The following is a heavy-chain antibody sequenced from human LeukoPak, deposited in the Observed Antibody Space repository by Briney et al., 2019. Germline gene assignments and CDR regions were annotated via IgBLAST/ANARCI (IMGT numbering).Heavy chain of an antibody. CDR2: IQYDGSYE. Sequence: QSGGSLRLSCAASRFTFSSYGMHWVRQAPGKGLEWVAYIQYDGSYEQYADSVKGRFSISRDSSKNILYLQMNSLRAEDTAVYYCARRRYSGSSQHFDYWGQGTLVTVSS. CDR3: ARRRYSGSSQHFDY. D-gene: IGHD1-26*01. J-gene: IGHJ4*02. CDR1: RFTFSSYG. V-gene: IGHV3-30*02.